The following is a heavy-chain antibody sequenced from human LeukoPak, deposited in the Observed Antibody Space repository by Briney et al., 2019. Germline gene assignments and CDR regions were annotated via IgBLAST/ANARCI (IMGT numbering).Heavy chain of an antibody. D-gene: IGHD5-12*01. CDR3: ARGPIVATTWGFDY. V-gene: IGHV4-34*01. CDR2: INHSGST. CDR1: GGSFSGYY. J-gene: IGHJ4*02. Sequence: SETLSLTCAVYGGSFSGYYWSWIRQPPGKGLEWIGEINHSGSTNYNPSLKSRVTISVDTSKNQFSLKLSSVTAADTAVYYCARGPIVATTWGFDYWGQGTLVTVSS.